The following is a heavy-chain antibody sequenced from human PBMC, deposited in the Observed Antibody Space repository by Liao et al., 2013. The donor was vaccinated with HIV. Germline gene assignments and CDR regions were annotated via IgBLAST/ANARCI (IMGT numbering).Heavy chain of an antibody. CDR3: ARVPGLYCSSTSCDYYYYMDV. D-gene: IGHD2-2*01. J-gene: IGHJ6*03. CDR1: GGSISSSSYY. V-gene: IGHV4-39*07. CDR2: IYYSGST. Sequence: QLQLQESGPGLVKPSETLSLTCTVSGGSISSSSYYWGWIRQPPGKGLEWIGIIYYSGSTYYNPSLKSRVTISVDTSKNQFSLKLSSVTAADTAVYYCARVPGLYCSSTSCDYYYYMDVWGKGTTVTVSS.